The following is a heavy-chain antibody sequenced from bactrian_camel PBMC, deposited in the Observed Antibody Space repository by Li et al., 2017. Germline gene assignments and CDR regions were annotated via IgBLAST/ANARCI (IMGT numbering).Heavy chain of an antibody. Sequence: HVQLVESGGGSVQAGGSLRLSCAASGYTSSRHCMGWIRQAPGKQREGVAAIYTGGGVTYYADSVKGRFTISQDNAKNTVSLQMNNLRPEDTAMYYCTPGVYWGQGTQVTVS. CDR1: GYTSSRHC. D-gene: IGHD5*01. CDR2: IYTGGGVT. V-gene: IGHV3S1*01. CDR3: TPGVY. J-gene: IGHJ4*01.